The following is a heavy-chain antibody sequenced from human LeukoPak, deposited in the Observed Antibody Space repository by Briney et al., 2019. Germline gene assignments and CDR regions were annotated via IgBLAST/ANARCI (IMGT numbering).Heavy chain of an antibody. J-gene: IGHJ5*02. V-gene: IGHV3-21*01. CDR3: ARRYGGNQPIGP. CDR2: ISSSSSYI. Sequence: GGSLRLSCAASGFTCSSYSMNWVRQGPGKGLEWFSSISSSSSYIYYADSVKGRFTISRDNAKNSLYLQMNSLRAEDTAVYYCARRYGGNQPIGPWGQGTLVTVSS. D-gene: IGHD4-23*01. CDR1: GFTCSSYS.